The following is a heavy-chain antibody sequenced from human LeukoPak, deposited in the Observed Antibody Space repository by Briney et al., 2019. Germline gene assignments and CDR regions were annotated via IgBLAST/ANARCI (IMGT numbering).Heavy chain of an antibody. CDR1: GGSISSSIYF. CDR2: IHYSGST. D-gene: IGHD3-10*01. CDR3: ARQLYSSGSYYAPMDV. Sequence: SETLSLTCTVSGGSISSSIYFWGWIRQPPGKGLEWIGSIHYSGSTYHDPSLKSRVTVSLDTSKNLFSLKLSSVTATDTAVYYCARQLYSSGSYYAPMDVWGKGTTVTISS. V-gene: IGHV4-39*01. J-gene: IGHJ6*03.